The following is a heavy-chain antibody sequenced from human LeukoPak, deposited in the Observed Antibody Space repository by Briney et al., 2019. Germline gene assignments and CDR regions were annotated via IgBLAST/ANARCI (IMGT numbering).Heavy chain of an antibody. J-gene: IGHJ2*01. D-gene: IGHD2-2*01. CDR3: ARGYIVVVPAAMGWYFDL. V-gene: IGHV4-34*01. CDR2: INHSGST. CDR1: GGPFSGYY. Sequence: SETLSLNCAVYGGPFSGYYWSWIRQPPGKGLEWIGEINHSGSTNYNPSLKSRVTISVDTSKNQFSLKLSSVTAADTAVYYCARGYIVVVPAAMGWYFDLWGRGTLVTVSS.